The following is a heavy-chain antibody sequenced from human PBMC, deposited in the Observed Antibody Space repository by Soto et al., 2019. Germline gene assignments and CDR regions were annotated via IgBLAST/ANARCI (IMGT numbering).Heavy chain of an antibody. CDR3: ARDDCSGGSCFFSFDAFYI. CDR1: GVTFSSYS. D-gene: IGHD2-15*01. Sequence: ASVKVSCKASGVTFSSYSISWVRQAPGQGLEWMGRIIPILGIANYAQKFQGRVTITADKSTSTAYMELSSLRSEDTAVYYCARDDCSGGSCFFSFDAFYIWGQGTMVTVSS. V-gene: IGHV1-69*04. J-gene: IGHJ3*02. CDR2: IIPILGIA.